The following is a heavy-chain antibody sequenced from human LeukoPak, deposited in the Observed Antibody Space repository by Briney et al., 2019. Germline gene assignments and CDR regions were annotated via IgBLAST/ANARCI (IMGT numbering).Heavy chain of an antibody. CDR1: GGTFSSYA. CDR2: IIPIFGTA. J-gene: IGHJ5*02. CDR3: ARETTPGWFDP. V-gene: IGHV1-69*06. Sequence: SVEVSCKASGGTFSSYAISWVRQAPGQGLEWMGGIIPIFGTANYAQKFQGRVTITADKSTSIAYMELSSLRSEDTTVYYCARETTPGWFDPWGQGTLVTVSS. D-gene: IGHD4-17*01.